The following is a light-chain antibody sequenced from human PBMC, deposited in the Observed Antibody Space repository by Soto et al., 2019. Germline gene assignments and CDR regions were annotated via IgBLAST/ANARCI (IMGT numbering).Light chain of an antibody. Sequence: QSVLTQPASVSGSPGQSITISCTGTSSDVGGYNYVSWYQQHPGKVPKLMIYEVNNRPSGVSNRFSGSKSGNTASLTISGLQAEDEADYYCSSYTSSPSYVFGTGTKVTVL. CDR1: SSDVGGYNY. J-gene: IGLJ1*01. CDR2: EVN. CDR3: SSYTSSPSYV. V-gene: IGLV2-14*01.